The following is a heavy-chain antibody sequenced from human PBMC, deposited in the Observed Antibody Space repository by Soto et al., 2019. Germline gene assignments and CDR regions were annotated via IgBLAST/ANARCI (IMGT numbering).Heavy chain of an antibody. CDR3: AREGIVVVPAAIPEHYYYYYYGMDV. CDR2: IYYSGST. J-gene: IGHJ6*02. Sequence: SETLSLTCTVSGDSLNSGTYYWSWIRQPPGKGLEWIGRIYYSGSTDQHPSLKSRVSMSVDTSKNQFSLKLSSVTAADAAIYFCAREGIVVVPAAIPEHYYYYYYGMDVWGQGTTVTVSS. D-gene: IGHD2-2*02. CDR1: GDSLNSGTYY. V-gene: IGHV4-61*01.